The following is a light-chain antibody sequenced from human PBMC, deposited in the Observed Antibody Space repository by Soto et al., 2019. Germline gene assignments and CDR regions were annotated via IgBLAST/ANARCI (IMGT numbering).Light chain of an antibody. Sequence: EIVLTQSPGTLSLSPGERATLSCRAGQSVTNSALAWYQQKRGQAPRLLVFGASNRATGIPDRFSGSGSGTEFTLTITRLEPEDFAVYYCHHYGSSPWTFGQGTKVDSK. CDR3: HHYGSSPWT. V-gene: IGKV3-20*01. J-gene: IGKJ1*01. CDR2: GAS. CDR1: QSVTNSA.